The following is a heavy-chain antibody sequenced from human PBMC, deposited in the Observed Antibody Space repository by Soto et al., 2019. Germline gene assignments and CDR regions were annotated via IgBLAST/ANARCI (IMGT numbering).Heavy chain of an antibody. CDR3: ARTGRYCSGGSCYSLWFDP. D-gene: IGHD2-15*01. Sequence: SETLSLTCTVSGGSVSSGSYYWSWIRQPPGKGLEWIGYIYYSGSTNYNPSLKSRVTISVDTSKNQFSLKLSSVTAADTAVYYCARTGRYCSGGSCYSLWFDPWGQGTLVTVS. J-gene: IGHJ5*02. CDR2: IYYSGST. CDR1: GGSVSSGSYY. V-gene: IGHV4-61*01.